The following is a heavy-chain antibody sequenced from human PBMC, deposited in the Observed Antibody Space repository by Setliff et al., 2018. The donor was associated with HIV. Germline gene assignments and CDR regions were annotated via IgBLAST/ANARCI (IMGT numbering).Heavy chain of an antibody. CDR3: ARPRYTYGTPPAFDI. V-gene: IGHV4-39*01. J-gene: IGHJ3*02. CDR1: GGSISSSSHY. CDR2: TYFSGST. Sequence: PSETLSLTCTVSGGSISSSSHYWGWIRQPPGKGLEWIGSTYFSGSTYYNPSLKSRVTISVDTSKNQFSLKLSSVTAADTAVYYCARPRYTYGTPPAFDIWGRGTVVTVSS. D-gene: IGHD5-18*01.